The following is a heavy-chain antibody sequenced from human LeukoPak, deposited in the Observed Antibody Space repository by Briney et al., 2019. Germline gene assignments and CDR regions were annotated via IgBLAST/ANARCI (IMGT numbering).Heavy chain of an antibody. Sequence: QPGGSLRLSCAASGFTVSSNYMSWVRQAPGKGLEWVSVIYSGGSTYYADSVKGRFTISRDNSKNTLYLQMNSLRAENTAVYYCARAGQRAYFDYWGQGTLVTVSS. V-gene: IGHV3-66*02. J-gene: IGHJ4*02. CDR3: ARAGQRAYFDY. CDR2: IYSGGST. CDR1: GFTVSSNY.